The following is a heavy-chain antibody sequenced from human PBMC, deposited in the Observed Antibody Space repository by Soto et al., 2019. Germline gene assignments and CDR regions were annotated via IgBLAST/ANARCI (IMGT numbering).Heavy chain of an antibody. D-gene: IGHD2-2*01. CDR2: IYYSGST. J-gene: IGHJ6*03. CDR1: GGSISSYY. CDR3: ARTGCSSTSCYENYYYYYYMDV. V-gene: IGHV4-59*01. Sequence: PSETLSLTCTVSGGSISSYYWSWIRQPPGKGLEWIGYIYYSGSTNYNTSLKSRVTISVDTSKNQFSLKLSSVTAADTAVYYCARTGCSSTSCYENYYYYYYMDVWGKGTTVTVS.